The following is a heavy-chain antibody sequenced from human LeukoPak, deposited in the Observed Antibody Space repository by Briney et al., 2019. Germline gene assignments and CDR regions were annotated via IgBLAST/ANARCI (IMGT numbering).Heavy chain of an antibody. J-gene: IGHJ5*02. Sequence: SETLSLTCTVSGGSISSYYWSWIRQPAGKGLEWIGRIYTSGSTNYNPSLKSRVTMSVDTSKNQFSLKLSSVTVADTAVYYCARLDWHDGLHWFDPWRQGTLVTVST. V-gene: IGHV4-4*07. CDR3: ARLDWHDGLHWFDP. D-gene: IGHD1-1*01. CDR2: IYTSGST. CDR1: GGSISSYY.